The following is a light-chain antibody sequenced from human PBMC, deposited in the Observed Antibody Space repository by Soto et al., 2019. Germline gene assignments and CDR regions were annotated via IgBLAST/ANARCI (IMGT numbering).Light chain of an antibody. V-gene: IGLV1-47*01. CDR1: SSNIGSNY. CDR3: AAWDDSLRDV. J-gene: IGLJ1*01. Sequence: QSVLTQPPSASGTPGQRVTISCSGSSSNIGSNYVYWYQQLPGTAPKLLIYRNNQRPSGVPDRFSGSKSGTSASLAISGLRSEDEADYYCAAWDDSLRDVCGIGTKLTVL. CDR2: RNN.